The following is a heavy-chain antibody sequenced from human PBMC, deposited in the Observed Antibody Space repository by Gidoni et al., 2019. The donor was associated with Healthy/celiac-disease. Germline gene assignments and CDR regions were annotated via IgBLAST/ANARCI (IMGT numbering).Heavy chain of an antibody. Sequence: QLQLQESGPGLVKPSETLSLTCTVSGGSISSSSYYWGWIRQPPGKGLEWIGSIYYSGSTYYNPSLKSRVTISVDTSKNQFSLKLSSVTAADTAVYYCARQAYGDYLHVDYWGQGTLVTVSS. CDR2: IYYSGST. V-gene: IGHV4-39*01. CDR1: GGSISSSSYY. J-gene: IGHJ4*02. CDR3: ARQAYGDYLHVDY. D-gene: IGHD4-17*01.